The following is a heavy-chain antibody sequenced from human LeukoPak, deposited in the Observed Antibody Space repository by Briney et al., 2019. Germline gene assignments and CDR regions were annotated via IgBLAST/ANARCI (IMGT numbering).Heavy chain of an antibody. CDR3: AQLGSTTSLSAFDI. CDR2: IIPIFGTA. CDR1: GGTFSSYA. J-gene: IGHJ3*02. D-gene: IGHD2-2*01. Sequence: SVKVSCKASGGTFSSYAIGWVRQAPGQGLEWMGGIIPIFGTANYAQKFQGRVTITTDESTSTAYMELSSLRSEDTAVYYCAQLGSTTSLSAFDIWGQGTMVTVSS. V-gene: IGHV1-69*05.